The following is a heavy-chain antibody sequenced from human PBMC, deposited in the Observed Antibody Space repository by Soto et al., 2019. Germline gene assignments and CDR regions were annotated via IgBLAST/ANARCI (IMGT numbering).Heavy chain of an antibody. CDR1: GFTFSDPY. J-gene: IGHJ4*02. D-gene: IGHD3-22*01. CDR2: IRNRANSYTT. CDR3: TRAASYYDSGPDY. V-gene: IGHV3-72*01. Sequence: EVQLVESGGGLVQPGGSLRLSCAASGFTFSDPYMDWVRQAPGKGLEWVGRIRNRANSYTTEYAASVKGRFTISRDDSKKSLYLQMNSLKTEDTAVYYCTRAASYYDSGPDYWGQGTLVTVSS.